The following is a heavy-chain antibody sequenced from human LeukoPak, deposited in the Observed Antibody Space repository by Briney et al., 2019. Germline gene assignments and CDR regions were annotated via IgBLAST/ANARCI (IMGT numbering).Heavy chain of an antibody. CDR2: INHSGST. CDR3: ASRVHYYGSGSYYN. Sequence: PSETLPLTCAVYGGSFSGYYWSWIRQPPGKGLEWIGEINHSGSTNYNPSLKSRVTISVDTSKNQFSLKLSSVTAADTAVYYCASRVHYYGSGSYYNWGQGTLVTVSS. D-gene: IGHD3-10*01. CDR1: GGSFSGYY. V-gene: IGHV4-34*01. J-gene: IGHJ4*02.